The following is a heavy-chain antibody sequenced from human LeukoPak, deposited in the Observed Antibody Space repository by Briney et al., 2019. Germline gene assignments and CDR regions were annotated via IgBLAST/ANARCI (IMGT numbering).Heavy chain of an antibody. D-gene: IGHD3-10*01. V-gene: IGHV4-59*12. Sequence: SETLSLTCTVAGGSISSYYWSWVRQPPGKGLEWIGYIYYSGSTNYRPSLKSRVTISVDTSKNQFSLKLSSVTAADTAVYYCARVYGSGSYYNIDYWGHGTLVTVSS. CDR2: IYYSGST. J-gene: IGHJ4*01. CDR1: GGSISSYY. CDR3: ARVYGSGSYYNIDY.